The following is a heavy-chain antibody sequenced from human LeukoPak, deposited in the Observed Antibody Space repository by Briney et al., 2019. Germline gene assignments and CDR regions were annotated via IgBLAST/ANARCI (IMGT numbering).Heavy chain of an antibody. CDR2: IYYSGST. CDR1: GGSVSSGGYS. V-gene: IGHV4-31*03. Sequence: SETLSLTCTVSGGSVSSGGYSWSWIRQHPGKGLEWIGYIYYSGSTYYNPSLKSRVTISVDTSKSQFSLKLSSVTTADTAVYYCARGDCSSTTCPFDYWGQGTLVTVSA. CDR3: ARGDCSSTTCPFDY. D-gene: IGHD2-2*01. J-gene: IGHJ4*02.